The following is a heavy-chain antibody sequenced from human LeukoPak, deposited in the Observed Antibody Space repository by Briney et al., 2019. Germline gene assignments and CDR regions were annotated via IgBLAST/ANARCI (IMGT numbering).Heavy chain of an antibody. V-gene: IGHV3-66*01. Sequence: GGSLRLSCAAPGFTFSSYAMSWVRQAPGKGLEWVSVIYSGGSTYYADSVKGRFTISRDNSKNTLYLQMNSLRAEDTAVYYCARRRAGRDYYYGMDVWGQGTTVTVSS. CDR2: IYSGGST. CDR3: ARRRAGRDYYYGMDV. CDR1: GFTFSSYA. J-gene: IGHJ6*02. D-gene: IGHD6-19*01.